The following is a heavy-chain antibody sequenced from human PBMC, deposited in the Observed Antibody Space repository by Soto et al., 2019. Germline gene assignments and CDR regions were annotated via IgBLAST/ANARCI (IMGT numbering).Heavy chain of an antibody. J-gene: IGHJ5*02. V-gene: IGHV4-38-2*01. Sequence: SETPSLTCAVSGYSISSGYYWGWIRQPPGKGLEWIGSIYHSGSTHYNPSLKSRVTISVDTSKNQFSLKLSSVTAADTAVYYCASYYNSSGYPSWFDPWGQGTLVTVSS. CDR2: IYHSGST. D-gene: IGHD3-22*01. CDR1: GYSISSGYY. CDR3: ASYYNSSGYPSWFDP.